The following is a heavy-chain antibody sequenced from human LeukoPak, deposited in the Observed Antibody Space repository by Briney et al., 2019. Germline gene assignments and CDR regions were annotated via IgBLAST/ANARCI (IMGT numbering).Heavy chain of an antibody. CDR2: IYPSGNT. D-gene: IGHD4-17*01. CDR3: ARETATVTTGFDY. Sequence: SETLSLTCTVSRGSTSTYYWSWIRQPAGKGLEWIGRIYPSGNTNFNPSLMSRVTMSIDTSKNQFSLKLSSVTAADTAVYYCARETATVTTGFDYWGQGTLVTVSS. J-gene: IGHJ4*02. CDR1: RGSTSTYY. V-gene: IGHV4-4*07.